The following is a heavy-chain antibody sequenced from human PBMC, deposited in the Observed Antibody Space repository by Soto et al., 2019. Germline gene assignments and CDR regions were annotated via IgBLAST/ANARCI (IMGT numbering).Heavy chain of an antibody. D-gene: IGHD3-16*01. V-gene: IGHV1-18*01. CDR1: GYTFTSYG. CDR3: ARDRGGDGMDV. Sequence: QVQLVQSGAEVKKPGASVKVSCKASGYTFTSYGISWVRQAPGQGLEWMGWISAYNGNTNYAQKLHGRVTMTTHTSTSTAYVQRRSLRSDDTAVDYCARDRGGDGMDVWGQGTTVTVSS. J-gene: IGHJ6*02. CDR2: ISAYNGNT.